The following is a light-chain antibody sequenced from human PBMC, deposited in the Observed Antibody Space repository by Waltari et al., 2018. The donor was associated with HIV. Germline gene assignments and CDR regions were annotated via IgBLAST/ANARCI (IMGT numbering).Light chain of an antibody. Sequence: EIVMTQSQATLSVSPGARATPSCRASQSVSSNLAWYQQKPGQAPRLLIYGASTRATGIPARFSGSGSGTEFTLTISSLQSEDFAVYYCQQYNNWPPMYTFGQGTKLEIK. CDR1: QSVSSN. V-gene: IGKV3-15*01. CDR3: QQYNNWPPMYT. CDR2: GAS. J-gene: IGKJ2*01.